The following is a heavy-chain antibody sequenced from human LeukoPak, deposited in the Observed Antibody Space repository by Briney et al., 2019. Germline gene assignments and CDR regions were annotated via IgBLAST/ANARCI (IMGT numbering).Heavy chain of an antibody. Sequence: GGSLRLSCAASGFTFGSYSMNWVRQAPGKGLEWVSRINSDGSGTDYADSVKGRFSISRDNGKNTVYLQMNSLKAEDTAVYYCARLNWQLDHYFDYWGQGTPVTVSS. CDR3: ARLNWQLDHYFDY. D-gene: IGHD6-6*01. CDR2: INSDGSGT. J-gene: IGHJ4*02. V-gene: IGHV3-74*01. CDR1: GFTFGSYS.